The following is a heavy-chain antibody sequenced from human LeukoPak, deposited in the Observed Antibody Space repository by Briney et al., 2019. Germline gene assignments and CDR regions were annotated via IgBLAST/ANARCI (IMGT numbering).Heavy chain of an antibody. V-gene: IGHV1-8*03. CDR1: GYTFTSYD. CDR2: MNPNSGNT. CDR3: ARSLEGSWYGRFDY. J-gene: IGHJ4*02. Sequence: ASVKVSCKASGYTFTSYDINWVRQATGQGLEWMGWMNPNSGNTGYAQKFQGRVTITRNTSISTAYMELSSLRSEDTAVYYCARSLEGSWYGRFDYWGQGTLVTVSS. D-gene: IGHD6-13*01.